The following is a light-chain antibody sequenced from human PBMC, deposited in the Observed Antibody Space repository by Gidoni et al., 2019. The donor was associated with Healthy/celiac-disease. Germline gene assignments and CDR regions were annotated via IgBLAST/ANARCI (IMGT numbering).Light chain of an antibody. V-gene: IGKV1-8*01. CDR3: QQYYSYPWT. CDR1: QRLSSY. Sequence: AIRMTQSPSSFSASTGDRVTITCRASQRLSSYLAWYQQKPGKAPKLLIYAASTLQSGVPARFSGSGSGTDFTLTISCLQSEDFATYYCQQYYSYPWTFGQGTKVEIK. CDR2: AAS. J-gene: IGKJ1*01.